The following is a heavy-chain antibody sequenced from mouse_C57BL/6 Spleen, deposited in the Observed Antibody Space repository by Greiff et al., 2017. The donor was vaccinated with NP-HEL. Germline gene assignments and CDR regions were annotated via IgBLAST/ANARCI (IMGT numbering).Heavy chain of an antibody. J-gene: IGHJ1*03. V-gene: IGHV2-6-1*01. D-gene: IGHD1-1*01. CDR3: ARHDGSSYTWYFDV. Sequence: VQVVESGPGLVAPSQSLSITCTVSGFSLTSYGVHWVRQPPGKGLEWLVVIWSDGSTTYNSALKSRLSISKDNSKSQVFLKMNSLQTDDTAMYYCARHDGSSYTWYFDVWGTGTTVTVSS. CDR1: GFSLTSYG. CDR2: IWSDGST.